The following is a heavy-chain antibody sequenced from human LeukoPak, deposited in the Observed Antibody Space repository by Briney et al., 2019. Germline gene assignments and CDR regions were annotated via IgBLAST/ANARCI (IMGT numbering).Heavy chain of an antibody. D-gene: IGHD6-6*01. CDR3: ARVMAARREDLNWFDT. J-gene: IGHJ5*02. Sequence: SETLSLNCTVSGGSISSSGSYWGWIRQPPGKGLEWIGSLYYSGNTYNPSLKSRVTISVDTSKKQLYLNLTSVNAADTAMYYCARVMAARREDLNWFDTWGQGTLVTVSS. CDR2: LYYSGNT. CDR1: GGSISSSGSY. V-gene: IGHV4-39*07.